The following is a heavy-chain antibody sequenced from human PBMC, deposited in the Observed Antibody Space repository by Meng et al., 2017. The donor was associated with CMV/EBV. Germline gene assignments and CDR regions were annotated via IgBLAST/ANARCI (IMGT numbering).Heavy chain of an antibody. J-gene: IGHJ4*02. Sequence: GESLKISCAASGFTFSSYDMHWVRQATGKGLEWVSAIGTAGDTYYPGSVKGRFTISRDNSKNTLYLQMNSLRAEDTAVYYCAKWAYYYDSSGTNYFDYWGQGTLVTVSS. V-gene: IGHV3-13*01. D-gene: IGHD3-22*01. CDR1: GFTFSSYD. CDR2: IGTAGDT. CDR3: AKWAYYYDSSGTNYFDY.